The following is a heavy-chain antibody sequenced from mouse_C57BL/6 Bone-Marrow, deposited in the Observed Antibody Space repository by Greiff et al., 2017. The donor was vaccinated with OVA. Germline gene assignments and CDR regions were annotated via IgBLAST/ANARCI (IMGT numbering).Heavy chain of an antibody. D-gene: IGHD2-1*01. CDR3: ARGGICGNYESYTRDY. Sequence: VQLQQSGAELVRPGTSVKMSCKASGYTFTNYWIGWAKQRPGHGLEWIGDIYPGGGYTNYNEKFKGKATLTADKSSSTAYMQFSSLTSEDSAIYYCARGGICGNYESYTRDYWGQGTSVTVTS. CDR2: IYPGGGYT. V-gene: IGHV1-63*01. J-gene: IGHJ4*01. CDR1: GYTFTNYW.